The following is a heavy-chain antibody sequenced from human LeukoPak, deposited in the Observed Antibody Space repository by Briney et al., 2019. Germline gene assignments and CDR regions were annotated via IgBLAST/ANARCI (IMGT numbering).Heavy chain of an antibody. CDR1: GFTFSIHG. J-gene: IGHJ6*02. CDR3: ARVGRGVFGMDV. Sequence: GGSLRLSCAASGFTFSIHGMNWVRQAPGKGLEWVSYIINSGGTVYYTDFVQGRFTISGDNARNSLFLQMNSLRDEDTAVYYCARVGRGVFGMDVWGQGTTVTVSS. D-gene: IGHD3-10*01. CDR2: IINSGGTV. V-gene: IGHV3-48*02.